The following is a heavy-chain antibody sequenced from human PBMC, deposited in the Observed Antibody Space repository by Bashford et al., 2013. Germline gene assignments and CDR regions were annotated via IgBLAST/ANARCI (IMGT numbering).Heavy chain of an antibody. V-gene: IGHV4-61*08. Sequence: SETLSLTCTVSGGSITSGDYYWNWIRQPPGKGLEWIGYIYNSGSTNYNPSLKSRVTISVDTSRNQFSLKLTSVTAADTAVYYCARSFLELVPHNWFDPWGQGTLVTVSS. D-gene: IGHD3-3*01. CDR3: ARSFLELVPHNWFDP. CDR1: GGSITSGDYY. CDR2: IYNSGST. J-gene: IGHJ5*02.